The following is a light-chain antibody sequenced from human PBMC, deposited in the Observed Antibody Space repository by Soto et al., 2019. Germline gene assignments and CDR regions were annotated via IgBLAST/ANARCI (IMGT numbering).Light chain of an antibody. V-gene: IGKV1-5*03. CDR2: KAS. CDR1: QSISSW. J-gene: IGKJ1*01. Sequence: DIQMPQSRSTLSASVGDSLPITCRASQSISSWLAWYQQKPGKAHKLLIYKASSLESGVPSRFSGSGSGTEFTLTISSLQPDEFATYYCKKSYGIPWTVGNGNKV. CDR3: KKSYGIPWT.